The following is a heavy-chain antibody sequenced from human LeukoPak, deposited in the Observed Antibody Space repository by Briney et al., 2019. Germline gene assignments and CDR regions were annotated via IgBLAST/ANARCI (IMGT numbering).Heavy chain of an antibody. Sequence: GGFLRLSCAASGFTFSNAWMSWVRQAPGKGLEWVGRIKSKTDGGTTDYAAPVKGRFTISRDDSKNTLYLQTNSLKTEDTAVYYCTTGRMAYCGGDCYSGNYWGQGTLVTVSS. D-gene: IGHD2-21*01. CDR3: TTGRMAYCGGDCYSGNY. V-gene: IGHV3-15*01. CDR1: GFTFSNAW. CDR2: IKSKTDGGTT. J-gene: IGHJ4*02.